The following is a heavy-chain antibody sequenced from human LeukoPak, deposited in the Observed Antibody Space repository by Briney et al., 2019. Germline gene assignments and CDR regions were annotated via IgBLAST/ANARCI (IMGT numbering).Heavy chain of an antibody. CDR3: AKGYCRGNSCYDDRGAFDY. V-gene: IGHV4-59*08. J-gene: IGHJ4*02. Sequence: SETLSLTCTVSGGSISSYYWTWIRQPPGKGLEWIGYISYSGSTNYNPSLKSRVTIAVDTSKNQFSLKLSSVTAADTAVYYCAKGYCRGNSCYDDRGAFDYWGQGTLVTVSS. CDR1: GGSISSYY. D-gene: IGHD2-2*01. CDR2: ISYSGST.